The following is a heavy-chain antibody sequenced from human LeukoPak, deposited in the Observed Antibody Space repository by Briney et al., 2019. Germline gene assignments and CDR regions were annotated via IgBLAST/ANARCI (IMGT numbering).Heavy chain of an antibody. CDR3: ARGNRYDYVWGSYRTLVDY. V-gene: IGHV1-8*01. CDR2: MNPISGDT. Sequence: GASVKVSCKASGYTFTSYDVNWVRQATGQGLEWMGWMNPISGDTGYALKFQGRVTMSRNTSISTAYMELGSLRSEDTAVYYCARGNRYDYVWGSYRTLVDYWGQGTLVTVSS. CDR1: GYTFTSYD. D-gene: IGHD3-16*02. J-gene: IGHJ4*02.